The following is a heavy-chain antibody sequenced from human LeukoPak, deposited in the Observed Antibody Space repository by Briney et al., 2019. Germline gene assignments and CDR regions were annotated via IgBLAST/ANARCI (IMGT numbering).Heavy chain of an antibody. V-gene: IGHV1-2*02. Sequence: ASVKVSCKASGYTFTDYYMHWVRQAPGQGLEWMGWINLNSRGTNYAQKFQGRVTMTRDTSISTAYMELSRLRSDDTAVYYCASTRYSSSWYSLDPWGQGTLVTVSS. CDR1: GYTFTDYY. CDR3: ASTRYSSSWYSLDP. J-gene: IGHJ5*02. CDR2: INLNSRGT. D-gene: IGHD6-13*01.